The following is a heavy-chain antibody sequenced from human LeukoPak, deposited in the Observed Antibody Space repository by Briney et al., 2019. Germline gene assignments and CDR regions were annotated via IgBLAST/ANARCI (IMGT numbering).Heavy chain of an antibody. J-gene: IGHJ6*02. CDR2: IFYSGST. CDR3: ARLGSSYLSYYGMDV. D-gene: IGHD5-18*01. Sequence: SETLSLTCTVSGDPTSSNRYYWGWIRQPPGEGLEWIGTIFYSGSTYYNPSLKSRVTISVDTSKKQFPLRLSSATAADTAVYYCARLGSSYLSYYGMDVWGQGTTVTVSS. V-gene: IGHV4-39*01. CDR1: GDPTSSNRYY.